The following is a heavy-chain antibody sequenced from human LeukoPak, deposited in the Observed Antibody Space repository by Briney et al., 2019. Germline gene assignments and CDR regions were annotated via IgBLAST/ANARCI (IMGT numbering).Heavy chain of an antibody. Sequence: GSLRLSCAASGFTFSNYWMSWVRQPPGKGLEWIGEINHSGSTNYNPSLKSRVTISVDTSKNQFSLKLSSVTAADTAVYYCARGYGCSGGSCEQVFDYWGQGTLVTVSS. D-gene: IGHD2-15*01. CDR1: GFTFSNYW. J-gene: IGHJ4*02. CDR2: INHSGST. V-gene: IGHV4-34*01. CDR3: ARGYGCSGGSCEQVFDY.